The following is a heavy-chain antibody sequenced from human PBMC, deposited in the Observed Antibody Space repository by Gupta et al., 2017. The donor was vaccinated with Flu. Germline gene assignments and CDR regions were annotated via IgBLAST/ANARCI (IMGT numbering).Heavy chain of an antibody. J-gene: IGHJ4*02. CDR3: TTDDGSFRD. D-gene: IGHD6-19*01. CDR1: GFTCTHAW. Sequence: EVRLVESGGGLVKPGGSLRLSCAASGFTCTHAWMSWGRQAPGKGLEWSGRIKSKTDGGATDYAAPVNGRFTISRDDANNTLDLQVSSLKTEDKAVYYCTTDDGSFRDGGKGTMVTVSS. V-gene: IGHV3-15*01. CDR2: IKSKTDGGAT.